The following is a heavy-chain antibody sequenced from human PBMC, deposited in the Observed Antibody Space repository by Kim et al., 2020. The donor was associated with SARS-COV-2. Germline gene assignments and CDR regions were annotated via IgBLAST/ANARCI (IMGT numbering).Heavy chain of an antibody. J-gene: IGHJ4*02. Sequence: SETLSLTCAVYGGSFSGYYWSWIRQPPGKGLEWIGEINHSGSTNYNPSLKSRVTISVDTSKNQFSLKLSSVTAADTAVYYCARGARRKTYFVWGQGTLVTVSS. CDR1: GGSFSGYY. V-gene: IGHV4-34*01. D-gene: IGHD2-21*01. CDR2: INHSGST. CDR3: ARGARRKTYFV.